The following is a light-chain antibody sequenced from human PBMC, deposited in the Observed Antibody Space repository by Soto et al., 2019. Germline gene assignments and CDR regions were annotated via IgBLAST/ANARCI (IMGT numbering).Light chain of an antibody. CDR1: QSVSSY. Sequence: EIVLTQSPATLSLSPGETATLSSRASQSVSSYLAWYQQKPGQAPRFLIYEASNRATGIPARFSGSGSGTDLTLTISSLEPEDFAVYYCQQRTNWPWTFGQGTKVEI. J-gene: IGKJ1*01. CDR2: EAS. V-gene: IGKV3-11*01. CDR3: QQRTNWPWT.